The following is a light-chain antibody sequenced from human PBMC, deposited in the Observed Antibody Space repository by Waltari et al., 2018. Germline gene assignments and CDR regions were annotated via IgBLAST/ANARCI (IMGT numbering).Light chain of an antibody. CDR3: MQALQTPWT. J-gene: IGKJ1*01. CDR2: FGS. V-gene: IGKV2-28*01. CDR1: QSLLDRNGYNL. Sequence: DIVVTQSPLSLPVTPGEPASISCRSSQSLLDRNGYNLLDWYLQKPGQAPQLLIYFGSSRGSVVPDRVSCSGSGRDFTPKISRVEAEDVGVYYCMQALQTPWTFGQGTKVEIK.